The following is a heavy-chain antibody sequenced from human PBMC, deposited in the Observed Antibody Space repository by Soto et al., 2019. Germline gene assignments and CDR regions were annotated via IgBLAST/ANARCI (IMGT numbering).Heavy chain of an antibody. CDR3: ATFTDYDILTGYTDDY. CDR1: GYTFTSYG. D-gene: IGHD3-9*01. J-gene: IGHJ4*02. CDR2: ISAYNGNT. Sequence: QVQLVQSGAEVKKPGASVKVSCKASGYTFTSYGISWVRQAPGQGLEWMGWISAYNGNTNYAQKLQGRVTMTTDTSTSTAYMELRSLRSDDTAVYYCATFTDYDILTGYTDDYWGQGTLVTVYS. V-gene: IGHV1-18*04.